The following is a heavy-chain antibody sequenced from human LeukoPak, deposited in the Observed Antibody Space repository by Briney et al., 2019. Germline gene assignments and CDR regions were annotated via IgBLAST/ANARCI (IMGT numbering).Heavy chain of an antibody. CDR2: IHYRGST. CDR1: GGSISSYY. V-gene: IGHV4-59*08. D-gene: IGHD7-27*01. Sequence: SETLSLTCTVSGGSISSYYWSWIRQPPGKGLEWIGYIHYRGSTNYNPSLKSRVTISVDTSKNLFSLRLTSVTAADTAVYYCARHSQHSRDLGSARNLDYWGQGTLVTVSS. CDR3: ARHSQHSRDLGSARNLDY. J-gene: IGHJ4*02.